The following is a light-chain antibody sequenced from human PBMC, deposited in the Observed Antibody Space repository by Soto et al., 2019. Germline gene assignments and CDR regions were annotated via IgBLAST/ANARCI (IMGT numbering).Light chain of an antibody. CDR1: QSLRSS. J-gene: IGKJ1*01. CDR2: DVS. Sequence: ETMMTQSPDTLSVSLGERATLSCRASQSLRSSLAWYQQKPGQAPRLLIYDVSTRATGVPARFSGTGSETDFTLTISGLQSEDSAVYFCQQYNNWPFSFGQGTKVDIK. V-gene: IGKV3-15*01. CDR3: QQYNNWPFS.